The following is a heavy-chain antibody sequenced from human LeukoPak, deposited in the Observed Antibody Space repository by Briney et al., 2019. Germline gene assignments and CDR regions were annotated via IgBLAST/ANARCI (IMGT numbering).Heavy chain of an antibody. CDR2: ISWNSGSI. V-gene: IGHV3-9*01. CDR1: GFTFDDYA. Sequence: PGGSLRLSCAASGFTFDDYAMHWVRQAPGKGLEWVSGISWNSGSIGYADSVKGRSTISRDNAKNSLYLQMNSLRAEDTALYYCAKDPYSSSPYTYMDVWGKGTTVTVSS. CDR3: AKDPYSSSPYTYMDV. D-gene: IGHD6-6*01. J-gene: IGHJ6*03.